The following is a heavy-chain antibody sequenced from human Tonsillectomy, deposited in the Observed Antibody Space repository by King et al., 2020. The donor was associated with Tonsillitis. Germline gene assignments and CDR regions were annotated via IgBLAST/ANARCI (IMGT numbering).Heavy chain of an antibody. CDR3: GKDISIAPRWGMDV. CDR2: ISWNSGSI. J-gene: IGHJ6*02. D-gene: IGHD6-6*01. CDR1: GFTFDNYA. Sequence: VQLVESGGGLVQPGRSLRLSCAASGFTFDNYALHWVRQAPGKGLEWVSGISWNSGSIAYADSVKGRFTISRDNAKNSLYLQMNSLKTEDTALYYCGKDISIAPRWGMDVWGQGTTVTVSS. V-gene: IGHV3-9*01.